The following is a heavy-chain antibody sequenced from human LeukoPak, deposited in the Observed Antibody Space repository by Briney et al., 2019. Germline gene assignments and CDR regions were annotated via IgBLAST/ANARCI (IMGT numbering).Heavy chain of an antibody. CDR1: GGSISSGGYY. Sequence: KPSETLSLTCTVSGGSISSGGYYWSWIRQPPGKGLEWIGYIYHSGSTYYNPSLKSRVTISVDRSKNQFSLKLSSVTAADTAVYYCACTAITIFGVAPEGLDYWGQGTLVTVSS. CDR2: IYHSGST. D-gene: IGHD3-3*01. J-gene: IGHJ4*02. V-gene: IGHV4-30-2*01. CDR3: ACTAITIFGVAPEGLDY.